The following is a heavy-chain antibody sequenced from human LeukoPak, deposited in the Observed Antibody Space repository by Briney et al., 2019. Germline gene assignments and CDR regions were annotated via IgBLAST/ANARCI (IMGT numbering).Heavy chain of an antibody. V-gene: IGHV5-51*01. Sequence: GEPLKISGKGSGYSFTTYWIGWVRQMPGKGLKWMGIIYPGDSDTRYSPSFQGQVTISADKSISTAYLQWSSLKASDTAMYYCARHSHDAFDIWGQGTMVTVSS. CDR2: IYPGDSDT. J-gene: IGHJ3*02. CDR3: ARHSHDAFDI. CDR1: GYSFTTYW.